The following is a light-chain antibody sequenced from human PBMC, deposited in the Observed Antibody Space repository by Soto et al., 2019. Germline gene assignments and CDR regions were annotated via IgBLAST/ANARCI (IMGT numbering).Light chain of an antibody. Sequence: DIVMTQSPLSLPVTPGEPASISCRSSQSLLHSNGYNYLDWYLQKPGQSPQLLIYWGSNRAGGVPDGFIGSGSGTDFTLKINRVEAEDVGVYFCMQVLQSPLTFGQGTKVEIK. CDR3: MQVLQSPLT. CDR2: WGS. V-gene: IGKV2-28*01. J-gene: IGKJ1*01. CDR1: QSLLHSNGYNY.